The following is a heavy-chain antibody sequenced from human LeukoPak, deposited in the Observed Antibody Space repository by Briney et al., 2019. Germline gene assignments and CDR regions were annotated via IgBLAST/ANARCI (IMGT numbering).Heavy chain of an antibody. J-gene: IGHJ5*02. CDR1: GDSVSSNSAS. CDR3: ARDPDSSYEWGPFDP. V-gene: IGHV6-1*01. D-gene: IGHD1-26*01. Sequence: SETLSLTCAISGDSVSSNSASWNWLRQSPSRGLEWLGRTYYRSKWNTDYAVSVKSRITIHADTSKNQFSLHLNSVTPEDSAVYYCARDPDSSYEWGPFDPWGQGTLVTVSS. CDR2: TYYRSKWNT.